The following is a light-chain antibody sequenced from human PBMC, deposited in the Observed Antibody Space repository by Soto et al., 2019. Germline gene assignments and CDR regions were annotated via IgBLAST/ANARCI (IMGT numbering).Light chain of an antibody. Sequence: DIQMTQSPSSLSASVGDRVTITCRASQSISSYLNWYQQKPGKAPNLLIYAASSLESGVPSRFSGSGSGTDFTLTISSLQPEDFATYYCQQSYSTPMYTFGQGTKVDTK. V-gene: IGKV1-39*01. CDR2: AAS. CDR1: QSISSY. J-gene: IGKJ2*01. CDR3: QQSYSTPMYT.